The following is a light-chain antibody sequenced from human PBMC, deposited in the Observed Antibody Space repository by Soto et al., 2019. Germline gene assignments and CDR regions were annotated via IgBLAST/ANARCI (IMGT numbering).Light chain of an antibody. CDR3: QQYGSSPRYT. Sequence: EIVLTQSPGTLSLSPGERATLSCRASQSVSSSYLAWYQQKPGQAPRLLIYGASSRAIGIPDRFSGSGSGTDFTLTINRLEPEDFAVYYCQQYGSSPRYTFGQGTKLEIK. V-gene: IGKV3-20*01. CDR2: GAS. J-gene: IGKJ2*01. CDR1: QSVSSSY.